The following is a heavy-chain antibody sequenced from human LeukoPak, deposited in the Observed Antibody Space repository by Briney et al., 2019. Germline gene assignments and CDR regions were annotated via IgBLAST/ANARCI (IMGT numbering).Heavy chain of an antibody. CDR2: ISSSSSTI. V-gene: IGHV3-48*01. Sequence: GGSLRLSCAASGFTFSSYSMNWVCQAPGKGLEWVSYISSSSSTIYYADSVKGRFTISRDNAKNSLYLQMNSLRAEDTAVYYCAGRYDYVWGSYRHQHFDYWGQGTLVTVSS. D-gene: IGHD3-16*02. J-gene: IGHJ4*02. CDR1: GFTFSSYS. CDR3: AGRYDYVWGSYRHQHFDY.